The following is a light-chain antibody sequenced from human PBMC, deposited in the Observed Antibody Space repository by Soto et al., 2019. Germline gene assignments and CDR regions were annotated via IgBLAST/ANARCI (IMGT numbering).Light chain of an antibody. CDR1: SNDVGRYNQ. CDR2: EGS. Sequence: QSALTQPASVSRSHGQSITISCTGSSNDVGRYNQVSWYQQHPGKAPKVMIYEGSQRPSGVSNRFSGSKSGNTASLTISGPQAEDEADYYCCSYVGSTTYVFGTGTKLTVL. CDR3: CSYVGSTTYV. J-gene: IGLJ1*01. V-gene: IGLV2-23*01.